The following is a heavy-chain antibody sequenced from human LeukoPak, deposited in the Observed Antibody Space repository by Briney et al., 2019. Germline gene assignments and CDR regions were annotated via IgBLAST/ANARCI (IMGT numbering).Heavy chain of an antibody. CDR1: GGSISSGGYY. V-gene: IGHV4-30-2*01. Sequence: SETLSRTCTVSGGSISSGGYYWSWIRQPPGKGLEWIGYIYHSGSTYYNPSLKSRVTISVDRSKNQFSLKLSSVTAADTAVYYCAREAMTREAQQVDTAMVTATDHFDYWGQGTLVTVSS. J-gene: IGHJ4*02. CDR2: IYHSGST. CDR3: AREAMTREAQQVDTAMVTATDHFDY. D-gene: IGHD5-18*01.